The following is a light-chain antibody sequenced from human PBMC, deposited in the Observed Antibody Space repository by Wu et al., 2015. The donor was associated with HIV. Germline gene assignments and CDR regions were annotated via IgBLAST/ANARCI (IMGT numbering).Light chain of an antibody. CDR1: QSVSSNY. J-gene: IGKJ2*03. Sequence: EIVLTQSPGTLSLSPGERATLSCRASQSVSSNYLAWYQQKPGRAPRLLIYATSNRATGIPDRFSGSGSGTDFTLTISRLEPEDFAVYYCQHYGSSPYSFGQGTKLEIK. CDR3: QHYGSSPYS. CDR2: ATS. V-gene: IGKV3-20*01.